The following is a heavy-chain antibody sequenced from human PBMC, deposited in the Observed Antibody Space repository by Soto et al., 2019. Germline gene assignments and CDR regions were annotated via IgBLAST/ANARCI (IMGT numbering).Heavy chain of an antibody. J-gene: IGHJ5*02. D-gene: IGHD6-19*01. V-gene: IGHV4-61*01. CDR2: IYYTGST. CDR3: ARSYSSGWYNWFDP. CDR1: GGSVSSESHY. Sequence: SETLSLTCTVSGGSVSSESHYWSWIRQTPGKGLEWIGYIYYTGSTNYNPSLKGRVTMSVDTSRDQVSLRLRSVTRADTAVYYCARSYSSGWYNWFDPWGQGTLVTVSS.